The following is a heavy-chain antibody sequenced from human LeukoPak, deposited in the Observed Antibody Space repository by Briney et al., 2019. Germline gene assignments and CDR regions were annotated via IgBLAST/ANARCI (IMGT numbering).Heavy chain of an antibody. J-gene: IGHJ4*02. Sequence: GGSLRLSCAASGFTFSSYAMSWVRQAPGKGLEWVSAISGSGGSTYYADSVKGRFTISRDNAKNSLYLQMNSLRAEDTAVYYCASTWVSLDETGTTDYWGQGTLVTVSS. CDR1: GFTFSSYA. V-gene: IGHV3-23*01. D-gene: IGHD1-7*01. CDR3: ASTWVSLDETGTTDY. CDR2: ISGSGGST.